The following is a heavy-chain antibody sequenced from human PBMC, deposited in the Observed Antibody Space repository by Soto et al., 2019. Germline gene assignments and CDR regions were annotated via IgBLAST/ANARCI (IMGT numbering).Heavy chain of an antibody. Sequence: GGSLRLSCAASGFTFSDYYMSWIRQAPGKGLEWVSYISNSGSTIHYADSVKGRFTITRDNAKNSLYLQMNSLRVEDTAVYYCARDPLCWYDYWGQGALVTVSS. CDR3: ARDPLCWYDY. V-gene: IGHV3-11*01. J-gene: IGHJ4*02. CDR2: ISNSGSTI. CDR1: GFTFSDYY. D-gene: IGHD3-10*02.